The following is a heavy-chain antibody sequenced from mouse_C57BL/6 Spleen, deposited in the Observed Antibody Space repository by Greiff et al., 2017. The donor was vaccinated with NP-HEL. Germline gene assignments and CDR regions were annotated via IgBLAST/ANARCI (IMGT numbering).Heavy chain of an antibody. Sequence: EVKLMESGGGLVKPGGSLKLSCAASGFTFSSYAMSWVRQTPEKRLEWVATLSDGGSYTYYPDNVKGRFTISRDNAKNNLYLQMSHLKSEDTAMYYCARETSYSNYRAMDYWGQGTSVTVSS. D-gene: IGHD2-5*01. CDR2: LSDGGSYT. V-gene: IGHV5-4*01. CDR3: ARETSYSNYRAMDY. CDR1: GFTFSSYA. J-gene: IGHJ4*01.